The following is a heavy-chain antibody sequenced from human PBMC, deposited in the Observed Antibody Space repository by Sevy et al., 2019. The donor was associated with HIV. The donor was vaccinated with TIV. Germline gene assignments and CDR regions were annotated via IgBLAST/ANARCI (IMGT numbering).Heavy chain of an antibody. CDR1: GFTFSSYW. CDR2: IKQDGSEK. CDR3: ARAPYYYDGSGYYQYYFDY. V-gene: IGHV3-7*01. D-gene: IGHD3-22*01. Sequence: GGSLRLSCAASGFTFSSYWMSWVRQAPGKGLEWVANIKQDGSEKYYVDSVKGRFTISRDNAKNSLYLQMNSLRAEDTAVYYCARAPYYYDGSGYYQYYFDYWGQGTLVTVSS. J-gene: IGHJ4*02.